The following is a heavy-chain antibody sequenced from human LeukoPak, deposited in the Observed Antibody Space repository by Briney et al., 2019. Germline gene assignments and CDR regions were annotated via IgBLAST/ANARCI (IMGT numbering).Heavy chain of an antibody. CDR2: IYYSGTT. Sequence: KASETLSLTCTVSGGSISSYYWSWIRQPPGKGLEWIGYIYYSGTTNYNPSLKSRVTISVDTSKNQFSLKLRSVTAADTAVYYCASDSSGWYELDYWGQGTLVTVSS. V-gene: IGHV4-59*01. CDR1: GGSISSYY. CDR3: ASDSSGWYELDY. D-gene: IGHD6-19*01. J-gene: IGHJ4*02.